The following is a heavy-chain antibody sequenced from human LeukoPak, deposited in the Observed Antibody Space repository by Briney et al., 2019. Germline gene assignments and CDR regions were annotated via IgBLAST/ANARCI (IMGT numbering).Heavy chain of an antibody. J-gene: IGHJ6*03. CDR1: GYGFTSYW. V-gene: IGHV5-51*01. CDR2: IYPDDDNT. D-gene: IGHD1-26*01. CDR3: ARRSSGSYSVGGYYYYMDV. Sequence: GGSLQISFKGSGYGFTSYWIGGGRQLPGKGLEWMGIIYPDDDNTRYSPSFQGQVTISADKSISTAYLQWSSLKASDTAMYYCARRSSGSYSVGGYYYYMDVWGKGTTVTVSS.